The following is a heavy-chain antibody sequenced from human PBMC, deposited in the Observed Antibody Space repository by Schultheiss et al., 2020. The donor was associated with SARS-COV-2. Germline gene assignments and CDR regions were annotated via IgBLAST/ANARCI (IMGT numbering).Heavy chain of an antibody. CDR1: GYTFTGQF. D-gene: IGHD4-11*01. J-gene: IGHJ6*03. CDR3: ARGDYSNPLPYMDV. CDR2: MNAGNGNT. Sequence: ASVKVSCKASGYTFTGQFMHWVRQAPGQGLEWMGWMNAGNGNTKYSQKFQGRVTITRDTSASTAYMELSSLRSDDTAVYYCARGDYSNPLPYMDVWGKGTTVTVSS. V-gene: IGHV1/OR15-3*02.